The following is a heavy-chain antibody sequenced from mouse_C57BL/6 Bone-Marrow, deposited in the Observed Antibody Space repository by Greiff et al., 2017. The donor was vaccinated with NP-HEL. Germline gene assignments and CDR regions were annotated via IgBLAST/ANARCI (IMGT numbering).Heavy chain of an antibody. D-gene: IGHD1-3*01. CDR3: VVVSFAY. J-gene: IGHJ3*01. Sequence: EVKLEESGPELVKPGASVKIPCKASGYTFTDYNMDWVKQSHGKSLEWIGDINPNNGGTIYNQKFKGKATLTVDKSSSTAYMELRSLTSEDTAVYYCVVVSFAYWGQGTLVTVSA. CDR2: INPNNGGT. V-gene: IGHV1-18*01. CDR1: GYTFTDYN.